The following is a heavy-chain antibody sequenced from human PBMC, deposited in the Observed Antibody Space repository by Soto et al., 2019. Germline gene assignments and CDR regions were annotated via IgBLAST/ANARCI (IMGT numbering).Heavy chain of an antibody. CDR2: ISYDGSNK. J-gene: IGHJ3*02. V-gene: IGHV3-30-3*01. CDR3: ARDPRLWSYAFDI. Sequence: GGSLRLSCAASGFTFSSYAMHWVRQAPGKGLEWVAVISYDGSNKYYADSVKGRFTISRDNSKNSLYLQMNSLRAEDTAVYYCARDPRLWSYAFDIWGQGTMVTVSS. D-gene: IGHD3-10*01. CDR1: GFTFSSYA.